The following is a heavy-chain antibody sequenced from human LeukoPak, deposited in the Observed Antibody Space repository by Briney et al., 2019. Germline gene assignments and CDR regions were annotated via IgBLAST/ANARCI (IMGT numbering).Heavy chain of an antibody. Sequence: SETLSLTCSVSGVSVGSAGYYWSWIRQPPEGGLEWIGYIYYISNTNYNPSLKSRVTMSLNPSGNQFSLKLDSVTAADTAMYYCARTQSQSGSYRYYFGYWGQGTLVTVSS. CDR3: ARTQSQSGSYRYYFGY. CDR1: GVSVGSAGYY. J-gene: IGHJ4*02. V-gene: IGHV4-61*08. CDR2: IYYISNT. D-gene: IGHD1-26*01.